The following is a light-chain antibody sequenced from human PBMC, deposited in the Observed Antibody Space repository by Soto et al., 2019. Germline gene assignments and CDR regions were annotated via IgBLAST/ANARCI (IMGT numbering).Light chain of an antibody. Sequence: DIRMTQSPSSLSASVGDRVTLTCRASQGITNYLAWYQQKPGRVPKLLIYAASTLQSGVPFRFSGSGCGTDFTITISILQPGDVATYYCQQYNSAPFAFGPGTNLDIK. CDR2: AAS. J-gene: IGKJ3*01. CDR3: QQYNSAPFA. CDR1: QGITNY. V-gene: IGKV1-27*01.